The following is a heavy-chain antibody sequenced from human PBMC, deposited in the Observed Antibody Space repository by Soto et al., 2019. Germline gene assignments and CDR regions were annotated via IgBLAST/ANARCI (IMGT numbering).Heavy chain of an antibody. Sequence: GESLKISCNGPGYSFPSYWISLVRQMPGKGLEWMGRIDPSDSYTNYSPSFQGHVTISADKPISTAYLQWSSLKASDTAMDYYAGHPFGACGEVIDYYFDYWGQGTLVTVSS. V-gene: IGHV5-10-1*01. CDR3: AGHPFGACGEVIDYYFDY. CDR2: IDPSDSYT. J-gene: IGHJ4*02. D-gene: IGHD3-16*02. CDR1: GYSFPSYW.